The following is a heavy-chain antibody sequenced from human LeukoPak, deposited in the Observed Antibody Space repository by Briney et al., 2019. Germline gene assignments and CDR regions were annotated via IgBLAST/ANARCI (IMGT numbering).Heavy chain of an antibody. CDR1: GFTFSSYA. V-gene: IGHV3-30*01. CDR3: ARDRSQRAYSYGPDGE. J-gene: IGHJ4*02. Sequence: GRSLRLSCAASGFTFSSYAIHWVRQPPGKGLEWVAVISYDGSNKYYADSVKGRFTISRDNSKNTLYLQINSLRGEDTAVYYCARDRSQRAYSYGPDGEWGQGTLVTVSS. CDR2: ISYDGSNK. D-gene: IGHD5-18*01.